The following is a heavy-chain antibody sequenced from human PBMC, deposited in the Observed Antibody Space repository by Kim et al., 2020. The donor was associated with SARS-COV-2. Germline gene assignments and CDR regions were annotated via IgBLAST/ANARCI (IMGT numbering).Heavy chain of an antibody. D-gene: IGHD1-7*01. Sequence: NPSLPSRVTISVDKSKTQFSLKLSSVTAADTAGYYCARGPDNWNYAGFDYWGQGTLVTVSS. CDR3: ARGPDNWNYAGFDY. J-gene: IGHJ4*02. V-gene: IGHV4-4*02.